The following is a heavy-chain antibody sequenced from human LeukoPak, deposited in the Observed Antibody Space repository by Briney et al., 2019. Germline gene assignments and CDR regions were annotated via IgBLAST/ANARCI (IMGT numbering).Heavy chain of an antibody. Sequence: GGSLRLSCAASGFTFSSYAMSWVRQAPGKGLEWVGRIASKTDGGTTDYAAPVKGRFTISRDDSKNTLFLQMNSLKTEDTAVYYCTTGIRGDCGQGTLVTVTS. J-gene: IGHJ4*02. CDR3: TTGIRGD. CDR2: IASKTDGGTT. V-gene: IGHV3-15*04. CDR1: GFTFSSYA.